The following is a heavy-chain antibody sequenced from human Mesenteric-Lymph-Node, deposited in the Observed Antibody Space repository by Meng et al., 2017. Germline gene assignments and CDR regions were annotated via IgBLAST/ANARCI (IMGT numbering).Heavy chain of an antibody. CDR3: ARDKGYCSSTSCYYLDY. V-gene: IGHV3-23*01. CDR1: GFTFTTHV. J-gene: IGHJ4*02. CDR2: ISGSGGGT. Sequence: GESLKISCVVSGFTFTTHVMTWVRQAPGKGLEWVSSISGSGGGTYYSDSVKGRFTISRDNSKNTLYLQMNSLRAEDTAVYYCARDKGYCSSTSCYYLDYWGQGTLVTVSS. D-gene: IGHD2-2*01.